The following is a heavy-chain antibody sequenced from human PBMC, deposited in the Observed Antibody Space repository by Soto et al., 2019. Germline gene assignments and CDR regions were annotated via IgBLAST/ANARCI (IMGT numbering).Heavy chain of an antibody. V-gene: IGHV3-23*01. D-gene: IGHD3-16*01. CDR2: ISDNGGTT. CDR1: GFTFITYC. J-gene: IGHJ3*01. CDR3: AKGRSFGGGADAFDV. Sequence: EVQLLESGGGLVQPGGSLRLSCAASGFTFITYCMSWVRQAPGKGLEWVSAISDNGGTTYYADSVKGRLTISRDNSKNMLYLQMNSLRAEDTALYYCAKGRSFGGGADAFDVWGQGTMVTVSS.